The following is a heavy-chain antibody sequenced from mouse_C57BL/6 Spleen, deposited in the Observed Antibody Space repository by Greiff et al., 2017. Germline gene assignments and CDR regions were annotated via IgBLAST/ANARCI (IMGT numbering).Heavy chain of an antibody. CDR2: ISYDGSN. D-gene: IGHD4-1*01. V-gene: IGHV3-6*01. CDR3: AANWDYFDY. CDR1: GYSITSGYY. Sequence: EVQRVESGPGLVKPSQSLSLTCSVTGYSITSGYYWNWIRQFPGNKLEWMGYISYDGSNNYNPSLKNRISITRDTSKNQFFLKLNSVTTEDTATYYCAANWDYFDYWGQGTTLTVSS. J-gene: IGHJ2*01.